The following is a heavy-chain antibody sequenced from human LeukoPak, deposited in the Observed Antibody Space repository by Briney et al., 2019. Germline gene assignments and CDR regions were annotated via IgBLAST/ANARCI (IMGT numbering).Heavy chain of an antibody. Sequence: SVKVSCKASGGTFSSYAISWVRQAPGRGLEWMGGIIPIFATANYAQKFQGRVTITADESTSTAYMELSSLRSEDTAVYYCARGPITTRSHFDYWGQGTLVTVSS. CDR2: IIPIFATA. CDR1: GGTFSSYA. J-gene: IGHJ4*02. D-gene: IGHD3-22*01. CDR3: ARGPITTRSHFDY. V-gene: IGHV1-69*13.